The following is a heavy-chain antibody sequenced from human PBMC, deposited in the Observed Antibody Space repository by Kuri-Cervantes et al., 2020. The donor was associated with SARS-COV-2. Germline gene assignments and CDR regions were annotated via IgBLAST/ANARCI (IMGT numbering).Heavy chain of an antibody. V-gene: IGHV3-74*01. CDR1: GFTVSSNY. CDR3: AKPSYGDYVISF. CDR2: INPDGSYT. Sequence: GESLKISCAASGFTVSSNYMSWVRQAPGKGLVWVSRINPDGSYTNNADSVKGRFTLSRDNAKNMLFLQMNSLRAEDTAVYYCAKPSYGDYVISFWGQGTLVTVSS. D-gene: IGHD4-17*01. J-gene: IGHJ4*02.